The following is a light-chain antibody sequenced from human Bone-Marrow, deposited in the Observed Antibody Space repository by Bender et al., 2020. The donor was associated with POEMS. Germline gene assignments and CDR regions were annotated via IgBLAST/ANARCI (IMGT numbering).Light chain of an antibody. CDR3: SSYTSTNTRVL. J-gene: IGLJ2*01. Sequence: QSALTQPASVSGSPGQSITISCTGTSADVGYYNYVSWYQQHPGKVPKLIIYDVSNRPSGVSNRFSGSKSGNTASLSISGLQAEDEADYYCSSYTSTNTRVLLGGGTKLTVL. CDR1: SADVGYYNY. V-gene: IGLV2-14*03. CDR2: DVS.